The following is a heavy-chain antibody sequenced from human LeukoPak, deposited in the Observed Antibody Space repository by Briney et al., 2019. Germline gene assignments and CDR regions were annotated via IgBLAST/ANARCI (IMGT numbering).Heavy chain of an antibody. CDR1: GGSISSHL. D-gene: IGHD6-19*01. CDR3: TKATQWLAFDY. V-gene: IGHV4-59*11. Sequence: PSDTLALTCTVSGGSISSHLWSWIRQPTGKAREGIGNIYNSGTTNYNPSLKSGVTISVDTSKNPLSLQLTSVTAADTAVYYCTKATQWLAFDYWGRGTLVTVSS. J-gene: IGHJ4*02. CDR2: IYNSGTT.